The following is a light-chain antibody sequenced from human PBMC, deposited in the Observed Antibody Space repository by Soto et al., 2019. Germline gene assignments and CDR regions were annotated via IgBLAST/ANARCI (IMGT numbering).Light chain of an antibody. CDR2: DAS. V-gene: IGKV1-33*01. CDR3: QQYDNLPVT. CDR1: QDISNY. J-gene: IGKJ3*01. Sequence: DIPMTQSPSSLSASVGDRVTITCQASQDISNYLNWYQQKPGKAPKLLIYDASNLETGVPSRFSGSGSGTDFTFTISSPQPEDIATYYCQQYDNLPVTFGPGTKVDIK.